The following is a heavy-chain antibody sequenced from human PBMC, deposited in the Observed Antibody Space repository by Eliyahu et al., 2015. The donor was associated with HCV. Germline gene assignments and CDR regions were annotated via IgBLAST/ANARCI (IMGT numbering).Heavy chain of an antibody. CDR2: IYPGDSDT. V-gene: IGHV5-51*03. CDR3: ARNLGGYGIAAADPYYYYYYMDV. J-gene: IGHJ6*03. D-gene: IGHD6-13*01. Sequence: EVQLVQSGAEVKKPGESLKISCKGSGYSFTSYWIGWVRQMPGKGLEWMGIIYPGDSDTRYSPSFQGQVTISADKSISTAYLQWSSLKASDTAMYYCARNLGGYGIAAADPYYYYYYMDVWGKGTTVTVSS. CDR1: GYSFTSYW.